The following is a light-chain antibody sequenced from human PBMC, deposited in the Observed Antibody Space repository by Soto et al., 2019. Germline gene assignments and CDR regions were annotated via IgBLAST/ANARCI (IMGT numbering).Light chain of an antibody. CDR1: SSDVGGYNH. CDR3: TSYTSSRTWV. J-gene: IGLJ3*02. V-gene: IGLV2-14*01. Sequence: QSALTQPASVSGSPGQSITISCTGTSSDVGGYNHVSWYQQDPGKAPKHIIYEVSNRPSGVSNRFSGSKSGNTASLTLSGLQAEDEADYYCTSYTSSRTWVFGGGTKLTVL. CDR2: EVS.